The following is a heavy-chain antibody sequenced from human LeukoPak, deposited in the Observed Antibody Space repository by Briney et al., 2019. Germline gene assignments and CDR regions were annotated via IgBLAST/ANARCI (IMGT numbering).Heavy chain of an antibody. CDR2: IRSKPYGGTA. V-gene: IGHV3-49*04. CDR1: GLLFGDYA. Sequence: PGGSLRLSCTASGLLFGDYAMTSVRQAPGKGLEWVGFIRSKPYGGTAEYAASVKGRFTISRDDSKTIAYLDMNGLKTEDTAVYHCTVQVIPSDKWFDPWGQGTPVTVSS. CDR3: TVQVIPSDKWFDP. D-gene: IGHD2-21*01. J-gene: IGHJ5*02.